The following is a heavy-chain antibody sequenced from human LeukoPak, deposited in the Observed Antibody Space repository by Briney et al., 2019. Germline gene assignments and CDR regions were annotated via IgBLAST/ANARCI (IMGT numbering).Heavy chain of an antibody. V-gene: IGHV3-23*01. Sequence: GGSLRLSCAVSGITLSNYGMSWVRQAPGQGLEWVSAITGPGEGTFYADSVKGRFTISRDNSKDILYLQMNSLRAEDTAVYYCAKRIYGWYQIDYWGQGTLVTVSS. CDR3: AKRIYGWYQIDY. J-gene: IGHJ4*02. D-gene: IGHD6-19*01. CDR1: GITLSNYG. CDR2: ITGPGEGT.